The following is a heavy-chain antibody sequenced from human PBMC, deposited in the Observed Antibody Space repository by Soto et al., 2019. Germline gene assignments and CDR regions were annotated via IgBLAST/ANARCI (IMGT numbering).Heavy chain of an antibody. Sequence: GESLKISCAASGFTFSSYSMNWVRQAPGKGLEWVSSISSSSSYIYYADSVKGRFTISRDNAKNSLYLQMNSLRAEDTAVYYCARGFIVATKSDAFDIWGQGTMVTVSS. CDR1: GFTFSSYS. CDR3: ARGFIVATKSDAFDI. V-gene: IGHV3-21*01. J-gene: IGHJ3*02. D-gene: IGHD5-12*01. CDR2: ISSSSSYI.